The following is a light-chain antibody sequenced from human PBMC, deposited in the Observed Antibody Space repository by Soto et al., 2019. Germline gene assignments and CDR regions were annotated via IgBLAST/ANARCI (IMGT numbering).Light chain of an antibody. V-gene: IGLV8-61*01. J-gene: IGLJ2*01. CDR1: SGSVSTSYY. CDR2: STN. Sequence: QTVVTQEPSFSVSPGGTVTLTCGLSSGSVSTSYYPSWYQQTPGQAPRTLIYSTNTRSSGVPDRFSGSILGNKAALTITGAQADDESDYYCVLYMGSGKKVFGGWTKVTVL. CDR3: VLYMGSGKKV.